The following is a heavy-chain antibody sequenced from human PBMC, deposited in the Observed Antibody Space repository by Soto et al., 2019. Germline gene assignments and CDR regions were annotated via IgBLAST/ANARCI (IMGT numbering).Heavy chain of an antibody. J-gene: IGHJ4*02. D-gene: IGHD5-18*01. CDR3: ARARYSYGYTPVDY. V-gene: IGHV4-34*01. CDR1: GGSFSGYY. CDR2: INHSGST. Sequence: PSETLSLTCAVYGGSFSGYYWSWIRQPPGKGLEWIGEINHSGSTNYNPSLKSQVTISVDTSKNQFSLKLSSVTAADTAVYYCARARYSYGYTPVDYWGQGTLVTVSS.